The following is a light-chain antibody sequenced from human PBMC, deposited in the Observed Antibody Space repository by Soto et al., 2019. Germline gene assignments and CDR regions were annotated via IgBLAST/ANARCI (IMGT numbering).Light chain of an antibody. Sequence: LSISPGALSLSQWERATLSCRASQSVSSSYLAWYQQKPGQAPRLLIYGASSRATGIPDRFSGSGSGTDFTLTIVRLEPEDFVMYYSEVYSYSPKTFGQVTKVDVK. V-gene: IGKV3-20*01. CDR2: GAS. CDR1: QSVSSSY. J-gene: IGKJ1*01. CDR3: EVYSYSPKT.